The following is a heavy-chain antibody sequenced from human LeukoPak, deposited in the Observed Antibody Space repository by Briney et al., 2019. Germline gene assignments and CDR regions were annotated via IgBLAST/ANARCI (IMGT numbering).Heavy chain of an antibody. Sequence: GGSLRLSCAASGFTFSSYEMNWVRQAPGKGLEWVSHISSSGNTIYYADSVKGRFTISRDNAKSSLYLQMNSLRAQDTAVYYCARVFDIWGQGTMVTVSS. J-gene: IGHJ3*02. CDR2: ISSSGNTI. CDR1: GFTFSSYE. CDR3: ARVFDI. V-gene: IGHV3-48*03.